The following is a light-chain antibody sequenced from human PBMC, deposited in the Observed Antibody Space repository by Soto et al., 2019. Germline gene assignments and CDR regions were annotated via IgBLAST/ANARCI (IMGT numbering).Light chain of an antibody. CDR3: LQHNTYPWT. J-gene: IGKJ1*01. CDR2: AAS. Sequence: DIQMTQSPSAVSASVGDRVTITCRASQGISNDLAWFQQKPGKVPKRLIFAASILQYGVPSRFSGSGSGTEFTLTITSLQAEDFAIYFCLQHNTYPWTFGQGTRVDVK. CDR1: QGISND. V-gene: IGKV1-17*03.